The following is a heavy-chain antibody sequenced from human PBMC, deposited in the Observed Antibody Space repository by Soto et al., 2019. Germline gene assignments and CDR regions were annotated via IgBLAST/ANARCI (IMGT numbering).Heavy chain of an antibody. CDR3: ARTSYYDFWSGYPTGAAFDI. V-gene: IGHV1-69*02. CDR2: IIPILGIA. D-gene: IGHD3-3*01. J-gene: IGHJ3*02. CDR1: GGTFSSYT. Sequence: QVQLVQSGAEVKKPGSSVKVSCKASGGTFSSYTISWVRQAPGQGLEWMGRIIPILGIANYAQKFQGRVTITADKSTSTAYMELSSLRSEDTAVYYCARTSYYDFWSGYPTGAAFDIWGQGTMVTVSS.